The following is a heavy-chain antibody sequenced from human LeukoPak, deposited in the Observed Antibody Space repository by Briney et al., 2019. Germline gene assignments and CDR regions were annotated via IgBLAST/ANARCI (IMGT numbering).Heavy chain of an antibody. V-gene: IGHV4-4*02. D-gene: IGHD1-26*01. J-gene: IGHJ4*02. CDR1: GGSISSNNW. CDR2: IYHSGST. Sequence: SGTLSLTCAVSGGSISSNNWWSWVRQPPGKGLGWIGEIYHSGSTNYNQSLKSRVTISVDKSKNQYSLKLSSVTAADTAVYYCARVNSGSYRTIDYWGQGTLVTVSS. CDR3: ARVNSGSYRTIDY.